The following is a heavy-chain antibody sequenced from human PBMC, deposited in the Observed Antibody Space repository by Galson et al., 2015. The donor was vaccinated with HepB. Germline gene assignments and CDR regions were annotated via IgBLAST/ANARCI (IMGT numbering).Heavy chain of an antibody. CDR1: GFTFSSYE. J-gene: IGHJ6*04. D-gene: IGHD3-10*01. CDR3: ASLTMEVYGSGIPTDYYYGMDV. V-gene: IGHV3-48*03. Sequence: SLRLSCAASGFTFSSYEMNWVRQAPGKGLEWVSYISSSGSTIYYADSVKGRFTISRDNAKNSLYLQMNSLRAEDTAVYYSASLTMEVYGSGIPTDYYYGMDVWGKGTTVTVSS. CDR2: ISSSGSTI.